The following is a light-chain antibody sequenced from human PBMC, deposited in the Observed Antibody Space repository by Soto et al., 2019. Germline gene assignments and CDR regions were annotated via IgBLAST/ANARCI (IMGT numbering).Light chain of an antibody. CDR2: GAS. J-gene: IGKJ3*01. V-gene: IGKV3-15*01. Sequence: VVMTQSPATLSVSPGERATLSCRASQSVSSNLAWYQQKPGQAPRLLIYGASTRATGIPARFSGSGSGTDFTLTISRLEPEDFAVYYCQQYGSSPFTFGPGTKVDV. CDR1: QSVSSN. CDR3: QQYGSSPFT.